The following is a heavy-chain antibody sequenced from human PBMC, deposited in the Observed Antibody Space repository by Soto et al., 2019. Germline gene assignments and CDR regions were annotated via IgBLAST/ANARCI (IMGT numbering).Heavy chain of an antibody. CDR2: IYYSGST. J-gene: IGHJ4*02. CDR1: GGSISSSSYY. CDR3: ARRLVTVPYYFDY. V-gene: IGHV4-39*01. D-gene: IGHD2-2*01. Sequence: SETLSLTCTVSGGSISSSSYYWGWIRKPPGKGLEWIGSIYYSGSTYYNPSLKSRVTISVDTSKNQFSLKLSSVTAADTAVYYCARRLVTVPYYFDYWGQGTLVPVSS.